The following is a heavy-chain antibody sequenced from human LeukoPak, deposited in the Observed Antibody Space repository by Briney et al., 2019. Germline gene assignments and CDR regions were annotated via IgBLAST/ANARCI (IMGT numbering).Heavy chain of an antibody. V-gene: IGHV3-23*01. D-gene: IGHD6-13*01. Sequence: PGGSLRLSCAASGFLFRTYAMHWVRQAPGNGLEWVSAISGSGGSTYYADSVKGRFTISRDNSKNTLYLQMNSLRAEDTAVYYCAKGPHPLWIAAAVTTASFDPWGQGTLVTVSS. CDR2: ISGSGGST. CDR3: AKGPHPLWIAAAVTTASFDP. J-gene: IGHJ5*02. CDR1: GFLFRTYA.